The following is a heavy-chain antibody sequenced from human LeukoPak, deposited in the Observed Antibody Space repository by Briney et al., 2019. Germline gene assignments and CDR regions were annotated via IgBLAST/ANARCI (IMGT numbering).Heavy chain of an antibody. J-gene: IGHJ4*02. D-gene: IGHD2-2*01. CDR2: IYHSGST. Sequence: SQPLSLTRAVSGGSISSGGYSWSWIRPPPGKGLEWIGYIYHSGSTCYNPSLKSRVTISVDSSKSQYSLKLSSVTAADTAVCYCARVTLGCSSTSCYLSHIDYWGQGTLVTVSS. CDR3: ARVTLGCSSTSCYLSHIDY. CDR1: GGSISSGGYS. V-gene: IGHV4-30-2*01.